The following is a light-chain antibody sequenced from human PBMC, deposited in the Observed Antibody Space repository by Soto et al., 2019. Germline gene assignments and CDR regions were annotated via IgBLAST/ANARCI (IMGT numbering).Light chain of an antibody. Sequence: QSVLTQPASVSASPGQSSTISCIGTYSGIGGYKHVSWDQQHPGKTPKLIIYDAGSRPSGISNRFSASKSANTASLTILGIPAHVVVDYDCSSYTCSTSLLIFGAGTKVTVL. J-gene: IGLJ1*01. CDR2: DAG. V-gene: IGLV2-14*03. CDR3: SSYTCSTSLLI. CDR1: YSGIGGYKH.